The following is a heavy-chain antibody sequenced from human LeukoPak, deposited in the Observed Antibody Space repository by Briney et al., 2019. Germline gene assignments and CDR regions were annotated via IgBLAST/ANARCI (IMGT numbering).Heavy chain of an antibody. CDR2: IYYSGST. Sequence: PSETLSLTCTVSGGSIINYDYYWGWIRQPPGKGLEWIGSIYYSGSTYYNPSLKSRFTISVDPSKNQFSLKLSSVTAADTAVYYCARAVFSGSGSYAGWFDPWGQGTLVTVSS. CDR3: ARAVFSGSGSYAGWFDP. D-gene: IGHD3-10*01. V-gene: IGHV4-39*07. CDR1: GGSIINYDYY. J-gene: IGHJ5*02.